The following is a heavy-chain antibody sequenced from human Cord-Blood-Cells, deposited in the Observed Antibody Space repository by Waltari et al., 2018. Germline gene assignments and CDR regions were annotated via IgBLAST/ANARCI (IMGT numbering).Heavy chain of an antibody. CDR1: GGSISSSRYY. Sequence: QLQLQESGPGLVKPSETLSLTCTVSGGSISSSRYYWGWSRRPPGKGLEWIGSIYYSGSTYDNPSLKSRVTISVDTSKNQFSLKLSSVTAADTAVYYCARLSELGRRPYYFDYWGQGTLVTVSS. D-gene: IGHD1-1*01. V-gene: IGHV4-39*01. CDR2: IYYSGST. CDR3: ARLSELGRRPYYFDY. J-gene: IGHJ4*02.